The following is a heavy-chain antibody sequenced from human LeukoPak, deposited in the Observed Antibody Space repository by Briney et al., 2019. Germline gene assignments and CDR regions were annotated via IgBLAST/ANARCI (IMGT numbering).Heavy chain of an antibody. CDR3: ARGVMLHASFDWFDP. D-gene: IGHD2-8*01. CDR2: IYYSGNT. V-gene: IGHV4-31*03. J-gene: IGHJ5*02. Sequence: SQTLSLTCTVSGGSISSGGYYWSWIRQHPGKGLEWIGYIYYSGNTYYNPSLKSRVTISVDTSKTQFSLNLSSVTAADTAVYYCARGVMLHASFDWFDPWGQGTLVTVSS. CDR1: GGSISSGGYY.